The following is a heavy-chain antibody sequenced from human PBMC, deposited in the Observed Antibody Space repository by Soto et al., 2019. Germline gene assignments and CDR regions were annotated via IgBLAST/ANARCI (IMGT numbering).Heavy chain of an antibody. Sequence: PSETLSLTCTVSGGSISSYYWSWIRQPPGKGLEWIGYIYYSGSTNYNPSLKSRVTISVDTSKNQFSLKLSSVTAADTAVYYCAMTTVGYYFDYWGQETLVTVSS. D-gene: IGHD4-17*01. V-gene: IGHV4-59*01. CDR1: GGSISSYY. CDR3: AMTTVGYYFDY. J-gene: IGHJ4*02. CDR2: IYYSGST.